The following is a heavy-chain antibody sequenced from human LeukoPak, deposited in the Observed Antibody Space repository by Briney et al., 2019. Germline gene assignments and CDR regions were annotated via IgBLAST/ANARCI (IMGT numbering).Heavy chain of an antibody. J-gene: IGHJ6*02. CDR1: GGSISSSNW. Sequence: PSETLSLTCAVSGGSISSSNWWSWVRQPPGKGLEWIGEIYHSGSTNYNPSLKSRVTISVDKSKNQFSLKLSSVTAADTAVYHCARDNWNYGSSMDVWGQGTTVTVSS. CDR2: IYHSGST. CDR3: ARDNWNYGSSMDV. V-gene: IGHV4-4*02. D-gene: IGHD1-7*01.